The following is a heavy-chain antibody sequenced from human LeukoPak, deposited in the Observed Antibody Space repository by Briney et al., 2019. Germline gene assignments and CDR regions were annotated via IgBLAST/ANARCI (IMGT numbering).Heavy chain of an antibody. V-gene: IGHV4-59*08. D-gene: IGHD1-26*01. J-gene: IGHJ4*02. CDR3: ARQGRGQSGSYDY. CDR1: GGSISSYY. Sequence: KSSETLSLTCTVSGGSISSYYWSWIRQPPGKGLEWIGYIYYSGGTNYNPSLKSRVTISVDTSKNQFSLKLSSVTAADTAVYYCARQGRGQSGSYDYWGQGTLVTVSS. CDR2: IYYSGGT.